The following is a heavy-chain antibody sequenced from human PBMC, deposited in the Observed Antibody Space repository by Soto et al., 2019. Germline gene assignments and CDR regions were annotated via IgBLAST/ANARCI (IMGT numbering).Heavy chain of an antibody. J-gene: IGHJ4*02. V-gene: IGHV3-21*01. CDR2: ISSSSSYI. CDR3: ARNEIRGGIPSTGGY. Sequence: EVQLVESGGGLVKPGGSLRLSCAASGFTFSSYSMNWVRQAPGKGLEWVSSISSSSSYIYYADSVKGRFTISRDNAKNSLYLQMNSLRAEDTAVYYCARNEIRGGIPSTGGYWGQGTLVTVSS. CDR1: GFTFSSYS. D-gene: IGHD3-10*01.